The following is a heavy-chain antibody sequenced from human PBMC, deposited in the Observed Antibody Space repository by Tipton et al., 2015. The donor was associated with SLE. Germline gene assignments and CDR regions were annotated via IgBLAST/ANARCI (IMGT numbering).Heavy chain of an antibody. CDR3: AREAMVRGVIPFDY. CDR2: TYYRSKWYN. V-gene: IGHV6-1*01. Sequence: GLVKPSQTLSLTCAISGDSVSSNSAAWNWIRQSPSRGLEWLGRTYYRSKWYNDYAVSVKSRIAVNPDTSKNQFSLQLNSVTPEDTAVYYCAREAMVRGVIPFDYWGQGTLVTVSS. J-gene: IGHJ4*02. D-gene: IGHD3-10*01. CDR1: GDSVSSNSAA.